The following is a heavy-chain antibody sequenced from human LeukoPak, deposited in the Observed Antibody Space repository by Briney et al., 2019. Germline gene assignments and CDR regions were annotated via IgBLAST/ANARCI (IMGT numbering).Heavy chain of an antibody. J-gene: IGHJ2*01. V-gene: IGHV3-9*01. CDR2: ISYNSDTI. D-gene: IGHD2-21*02. CDR3: AKDYCGGDCYSGWYFDL. Sequence: PGRSLRLSCAASGFTFDDYAMHWVRQAPGKGLEWVSGISYNSDTIAYADSVKGRFTISRDNAKNSLYLQMNSLRAEDTALYYCAKDYCGGDCYSGWYFDLWGRGTLLTVSS. CDR1: GFTFDDYA.